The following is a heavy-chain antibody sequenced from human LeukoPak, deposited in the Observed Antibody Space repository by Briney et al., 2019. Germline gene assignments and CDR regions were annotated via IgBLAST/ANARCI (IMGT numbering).Heavy chain of an antibody. CDR3: ARVGRGYCGGDCYFDI. CDR2: IKQDGSEK. Sequence: PGGSLRLSCAASGFTFSSYWMSWVRQAPGKGLEWVANIKQDGSEKYYVDSVKGRFTISRDNAKNSLYLQMNSLRAEDTAVYYCARVGRGYCGGDCYFDIWGQGTMVTVSS. J-gene: IGHJ3*02. D-gene: IGHD2-21*01. V-gene: IGHV3-7*01. CDR1: GFTFSSYW.